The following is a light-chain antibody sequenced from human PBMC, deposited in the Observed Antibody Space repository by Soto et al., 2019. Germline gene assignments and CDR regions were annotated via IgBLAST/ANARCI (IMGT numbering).Light chain of an antibody. CDR2: DAS. Sequence: EIVLTQSTVTLSLSRGESTTLSCRASQSVRTYLAWYQVKPGQAPRLLIYDASRRASGVPARFSGSGSGRDISLIISRLEPEDFAVYYCQQYYDWPITFGQGTRLEIK. CDR1: QSVRTY. CDR3: QQYYDWPIT. V-gene: IGKV3-11*02. J-gene: IGKJ5*01.